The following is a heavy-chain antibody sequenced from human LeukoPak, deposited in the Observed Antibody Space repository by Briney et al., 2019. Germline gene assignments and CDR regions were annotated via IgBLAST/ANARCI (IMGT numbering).Heavy chain of an antibody. J-gene: IGHJ4*02. D-gene: IGHD2-8*01. CDR1: GFTFSSYG. V-gene: IGHV3-30*18. CDR2: ISYGGSNK. Sequence: PGGSLRLSCAASGFTFSSYGMHWVRQAPGKGLEWVAVISYGGSNKYYADSMKGRFTISRDNSKNTLYLQMNSLRAEDTAVYYCAKDRCTNGVCYTFDYWGQGTLVTVSS. CDR3: AKDRCTNGVCYTFDY.